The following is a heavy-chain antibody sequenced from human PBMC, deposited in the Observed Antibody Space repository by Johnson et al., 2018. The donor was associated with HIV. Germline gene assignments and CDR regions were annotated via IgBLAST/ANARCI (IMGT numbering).Heavy chain of an antibody. CDR3: ARERDTDMAGDAFDI. V-gene: IGHV3-74*01. CDR1: GFTFSSYW. J-gene: IGHJ3*02. D-gene: IGHD5-18*01. CDR2: INSDGSST. Sequence: VTLVESGGGLVQSGGSLRLSCAASGFTFSSYWMHWVRQGPGKGLVWVSRINSDGSSTRYADSVKGRFTISRDNAKNTLYLQMNSLRAEDTAVYYCARERDTDMAGDAFDIWGQGTMVTVSS.